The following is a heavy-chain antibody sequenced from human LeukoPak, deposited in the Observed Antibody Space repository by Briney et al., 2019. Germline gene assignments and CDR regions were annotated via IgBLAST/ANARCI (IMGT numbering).Heavy chain of an antibody. V-gene: IGHV3-43*02. J-gene: IGHJ4*02. CDR1: GLPISDFA. Sequence: GGSLRLSCVASGLPISDFAMHWVRLAPGKGLEWVSLISGDGVSTFYADSVKGRFSISRDNSKNSLYLEMNSLRTEDAAMYYCAKQSGKFDYWGQGTLVAVSS. CDR2: ISGDGVST. CDR3: AKQSGKFDY.